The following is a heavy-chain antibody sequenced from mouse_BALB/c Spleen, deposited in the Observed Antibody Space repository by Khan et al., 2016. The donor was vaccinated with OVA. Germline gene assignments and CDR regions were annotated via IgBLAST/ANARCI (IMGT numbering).Heavy chain of an antibody. J-gene: IGHJ2*01. CDR1: GFSFSSYS. CDR3: ARHRGFDGHNAYCDY. V-gene: IGHV5-9-3*01. D-gene: IGHD1-1*01. Sequence: QLEESGGGLVRPGGSLKLSCAASGFSFSSYSMSWVRQTPEKRLEWVATISSGGTCTYYPDSVKGRFTIYRDNAKNTLYLHMSSLKSEDSARYYDARHRGFDGHNAYCDYWGQGTTPTVSS. CDR2: ISSGGTCT.